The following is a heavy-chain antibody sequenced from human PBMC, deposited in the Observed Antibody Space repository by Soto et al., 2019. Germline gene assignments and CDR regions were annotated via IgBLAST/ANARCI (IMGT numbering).Heavy chain of an antibody. J-gene: IGHJ3*02. V-gene: IGHV1-24*01. CDR1: GYTLTELS. CDR3: ATYSYDSSGYLGGAFDI. CDR2: FDPEDGET. Sequence: ASVKVSCKVSGYTLTELSMHWVRQAPGKGLEWVGGFDPEDGETIYAQKFQGRVTMTEDTSTDTAYMELSSLRSEDTAVYYCATYSYDSSGYLGGAFDIWGQGTMVTVSS. D-gene: IGHD3-22*01.